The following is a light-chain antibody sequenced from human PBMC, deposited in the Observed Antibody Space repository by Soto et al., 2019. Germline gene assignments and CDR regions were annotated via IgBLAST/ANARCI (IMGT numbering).Light chain of an antibody. CDR3: LLDFRYFWA. CDR1: QAIRTA. J-gene: IGKJ1*01. CDR2: AAS. Sequence: IQMTQSPSSVSASVGDRVTITCRASQAIRTALGWYQQKPGKVPKLLIYAASILQSGVPSRFSGSGSGTDFTLTISSLQPEDFATYYCLLDFRYFWAFGQGTKVEIK. V-gene: IGKV1-6*01.